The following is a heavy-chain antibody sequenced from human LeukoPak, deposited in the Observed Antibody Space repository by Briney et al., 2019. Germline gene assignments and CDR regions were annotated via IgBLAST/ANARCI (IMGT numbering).Heavy chain of an antibody. Sequence: VASVKVSCKASGYTFTSYGISWVRQAPGQGLEWMGWISAYNGNTNYAQKLQGRVTMTTDTSTSTAYMELSRLTSDDTAVYYCAVWSGSNFIDYWGQGTLVTVSS. D-gene: IGHD3-3*01. J-gene: IGHJ4*02. CDR2: ISAYNGNT. V-gene: IGHV1-18*01. CDR3: AVWSGSNFIDY. CDR1: GYTFTSYG.